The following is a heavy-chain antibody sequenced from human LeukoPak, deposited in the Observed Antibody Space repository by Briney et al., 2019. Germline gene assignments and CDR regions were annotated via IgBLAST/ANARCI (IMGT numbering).Heavy chain of an antibody. CDR3: ARGDSHLHSSGYYYY. CDR1: GSSISGYY. J-gene: IGHJ4*02. Sequence: SETLSLTCNASGSSISGYYWSWIRQPPGKGLEWIGYVYDSGNTNYNPSLRSRVTISLDTSKDQFSLKLGSVTAADTAVYYCARGDSHLHSSGYYYYWGQGTLVTVSS. V-gene: IGHV4-59*01. CDR2: VYDSGNT. D-gene: IGHD3-22*01.